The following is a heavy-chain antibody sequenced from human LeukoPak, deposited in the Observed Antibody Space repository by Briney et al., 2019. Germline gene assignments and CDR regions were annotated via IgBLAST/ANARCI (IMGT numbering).Heavy chain of an antibody. CDR1: GGSISSSGYY. D-gene: IGHD2-21*01. J-gene: IGHJ5*02. V-gene: IGHV4-39*07. CDR2: IFYSGIT. Sequence: PSETLSLTCTVSGGSISSSGYYWGWIRQPPGRGLEWLGNIFYSGITYYNPSLTSRVTISVDTSKNQFSLKLSSVTAADTAVYYCARSIGVAALRAWFDPWGQGTLVTVSS. CDR3: ARSIGVAALRAWFDP.